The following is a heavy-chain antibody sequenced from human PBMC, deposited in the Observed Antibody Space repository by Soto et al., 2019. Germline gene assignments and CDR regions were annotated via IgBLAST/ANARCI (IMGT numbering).Heavy chain of an antibody. D-gene: IGHD6-19*01. V-gene: IGHV4-4*07. CDR2: IYTSGST. Sequence: PSETLSLTCTVSGGSIGSFYWSWIRQPAGKGLEWIGRIYTSGSTNYNPSLKSRGTMSVDTSKNQFSLKLSSVTAADTAVYYRARDRKVAAVAGGYFFHYGMYFWGQGTRVTVSS. CDR1: GGSIGSFY. J-gene: IGHJ6*02. CDR3: ARDRKVAAVAGGYFFHYGMYF.